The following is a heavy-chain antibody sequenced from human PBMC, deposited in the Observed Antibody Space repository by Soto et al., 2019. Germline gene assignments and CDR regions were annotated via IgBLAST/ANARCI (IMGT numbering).Heavy chain of an antibody. CDR1: GFTFSSYE. J-gene: IGHJ3*02. Sequence: VQLVESGGGLVQPGGSLRLSCAASGFTFSSYEMDWVRQAPGKGLEWVAYINSGGSAIYYADSVKGRFIISRDNAKNSLYLQMSSLRAEDTAIYYCTKEKSVMYSGYDAFDIWGQGTMVTVS. CDR3: TKEKSVMYSGYDAFDI. CDR2: INSGGSAI. V-gene: IGHV3-48*03. D-gene: IGHD5-12*01.